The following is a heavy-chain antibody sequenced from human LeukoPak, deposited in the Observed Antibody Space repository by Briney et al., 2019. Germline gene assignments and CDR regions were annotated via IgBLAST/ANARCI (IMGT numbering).Heavy chain of an antibody. CDR1: GFTFSSYW. J-gene: IGHJ4*02. D-gene: IGHD3-3*01. Sequence: PGGSLRLSCAASGFTFSSYWMSWVRQAPGKGLEWVANIRQNGSETHYVDSVKGRFTISRDNAKNSLYLQMNSLRAEDTAVYYCARDIDRYYADYWGLGTLVTVSS. CDR2: IRQNGSET. CDR3: ARDIDRYYADY. V-gene: IGHV3-7*01.